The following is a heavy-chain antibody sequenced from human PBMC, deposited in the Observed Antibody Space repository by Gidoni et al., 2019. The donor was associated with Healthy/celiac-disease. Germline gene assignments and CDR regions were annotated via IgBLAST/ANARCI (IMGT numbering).Heavy chain of an antibody. Sequence: EVQLVESGGGLVQPGGSLKLSCAASGFTFSGSAMHWVRQASGKGLGWVGRIRSKANSYATAYAASVKGRFTISRDDSKNTAYLQMNSLKTEDTAVYYCTRRGPHFDYWGQGTLVTVSS. CDR1: GFTFSGSA. J-gene: IGHJ4*02. V-gene: IGHV3-73*01. CDR2: IRSKANSYAT. CDR3: TRRGPHFDY.